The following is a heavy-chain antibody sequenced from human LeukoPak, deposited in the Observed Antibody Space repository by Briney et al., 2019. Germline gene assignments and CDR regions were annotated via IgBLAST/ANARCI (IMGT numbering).Heavy chain of an antibody. V-gene: IGHV3-23*01. J-gene: IGHJ4*02. Sequence: GGSLRHSCAASGFAFSSHATTWVRQAPGKGLEWVSAISISGDSTYYADSVKGRFTISRDNSKNTLYLQMNSLKTEDTAVYYCTTDAARWYYYDSSGYSPVDYWGQGTLVTVSS. CDR1: GFAFSSHA. CDR3: TTDAARWYYYDSSGYSPVDY. D-gene: IGHD3-22*01. CDR2: ISISGDST.